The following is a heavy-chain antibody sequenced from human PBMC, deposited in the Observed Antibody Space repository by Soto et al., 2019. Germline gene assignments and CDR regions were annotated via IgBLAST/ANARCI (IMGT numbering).Heavy chain of an antibody. CDR1: GGSITSYH. J-gene: IGHJ5*02. V-gene: IGHV4-59*03. D-gene: IGHD1-26*01. CDR3: PKDMHALFTHYFDP. CDR2: TYYTGNT. Sequence: LSLTCIVSGGSITSYHCSWFRQFPAKGLEWIAYTYYTGNTNYNPSFQSRVTISIDPPNNQLALKITSTTAADPAVYDHPKDMHALFTHYFDPWGQGTLVTVSS.